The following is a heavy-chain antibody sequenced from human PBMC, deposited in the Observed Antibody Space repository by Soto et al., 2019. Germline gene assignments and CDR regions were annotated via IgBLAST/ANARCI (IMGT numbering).Heavy chain of an antibody. CDR2: ISTSSSNI. Sequence: PGGSLRLSCAASGFSFSYYGMNWVRQAPGKGLEWVSYISTSSSNIYYADSVKGRFTISRDNAKNSLSLQMNSLRAADTAVYYCARETSTGNYYMDVWGKGNTVTASS. CDR1: GFSFSYYG. V-gene: IGHV3-48*01. J-gene: IGHJ6*03. D-gene: IGHD2-2*01. CDR3: ARETSTGNYYMDV.